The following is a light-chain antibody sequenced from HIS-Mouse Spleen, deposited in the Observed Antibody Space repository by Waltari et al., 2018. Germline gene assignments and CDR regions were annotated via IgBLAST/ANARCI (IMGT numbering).Light chain of an antibody. Sequence: QSALTQPASVSGSPRPSITSSCTGTSSHVGRYNLLSWYQQHPSKAPKLMIYEGSKRPSGVSNRFSGSKSGNTASLTISGLQAEDEADYYCCSYAGSSTWVFGGGTKLTVL. CDR3: CSYAGSSTWV. V-gene: IGLV2-23*01. CDR2: EGS. CDR1: SSHVGRYNL. J-gene: IGLJ3*02.